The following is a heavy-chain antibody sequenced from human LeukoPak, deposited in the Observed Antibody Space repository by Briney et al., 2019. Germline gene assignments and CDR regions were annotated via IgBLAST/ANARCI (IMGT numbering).Heavy chain of an antibody. V-gene: IGHV4-34*01. CDR1: GGSFSGYY. CDR3: ARDANYYGSGSFWFDP. CDR2: INHSGST. J-gene: IGHJ5*02. D-gene: IGHD3-10*01. Sequence: PSETLSLTCAVYGGSFSGYYWSWIRQPPGKGLEWIGEINHSGSTNYNPSLKSRVTISVDTSKNQFSLKLSSVTAADTAVYYCARDANYYGSGSFWFDPWGQGTLATVSS.